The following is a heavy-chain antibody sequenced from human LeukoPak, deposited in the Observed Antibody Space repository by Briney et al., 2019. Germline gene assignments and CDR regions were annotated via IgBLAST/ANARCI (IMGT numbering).Heavy chain of an antibody. Sequence: PSETLSLTCTVSGGSVNSGIYYWTWIRQPAGKRLEWIGRIYTSGSTNYIPSLKSRVTISIDASKNRFSLRLTSVTAADTAVYYCTRGGELMNFWGQGTLVTVSS. D-gene: IGHD1-26*01. CDR1: GGSVNSGIYY. V-gene: IGHV4-61*02. CDR2: IYTSGST. J-gene: IGHJ4*02. CDR3: TRGGELMNF.